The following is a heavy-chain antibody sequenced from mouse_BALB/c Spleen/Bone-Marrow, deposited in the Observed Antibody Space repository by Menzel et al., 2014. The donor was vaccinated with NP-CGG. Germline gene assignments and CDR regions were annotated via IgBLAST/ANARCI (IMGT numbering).Heavy chain of an antibody. CDR3: TRSGPGFAY. J-gene: IGHJ3*01. CDR2: INPNNGGT. Sequence: VKLQESGAELVKPGASAKLSCKASGYTFTNYFMYWVKQRPGQGLEWIGEINPNNGGTNFNENFKSKATLTLDKSSSTAYMQLSSLTSEDSAVYYCTRSGPGFAYWGHGTLVTVSA. V-gene: IGHV1S81*02. CDR1: GYTFTNYF.